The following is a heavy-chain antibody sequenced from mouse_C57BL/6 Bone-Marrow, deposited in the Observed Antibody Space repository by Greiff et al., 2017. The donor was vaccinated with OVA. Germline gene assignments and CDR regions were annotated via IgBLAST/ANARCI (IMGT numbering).Heavy chain of an antibody. CDR1: GYTFTSYW. CDR2: IDPSDSYT. D-gene: IGHD2-4*01. CDR3: ATYDYAFAY. V-gene: IGHV1-59*01. J-gene: IGHJ3*01. Sequence: VKLQQPGAELVRPGTSVKLSCKASGYTFTSYWMHWVKQRPGQGLEWIGVIDPSDSYTNYNQKFKGKATLTVDTSSSTAYMQLSSLTSEDSAVYYCATYDYAFAYWGQGTLVTVSA.